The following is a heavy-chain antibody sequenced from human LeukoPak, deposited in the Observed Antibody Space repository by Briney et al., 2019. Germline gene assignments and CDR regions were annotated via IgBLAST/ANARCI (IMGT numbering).Heavy chain of an antibody. D-gene: IGHD3-9*01. Sequence: SETLSLTCTVSGGSLSSADSYWSWIRQPPGKGLEWIGYIFYSGNSYYNPSLKSRLTISVDTSKNQFSLKLSSVTAADTAMYYCARLGYNDCVNYWGQGTLVTVSS. CDR1: GGSLSSADSY. CDR3: ARLGYNDCVNY. CDR2: IFYSGNS. V-gene: IGHV4-30-4*01. J-gene: IGHJ4*02.